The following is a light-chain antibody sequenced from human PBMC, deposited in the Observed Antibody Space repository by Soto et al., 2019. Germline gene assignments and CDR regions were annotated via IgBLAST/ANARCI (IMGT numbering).Light chain of an antibody. CDR3: QSYDSSLSGYV. V-gene: IGLV1-40*01. CDR1: SSNIGAYYG. J-gene: IGLJ1*01. Sequence: QSVLTQPPSVSGAPGQRVTLSCTGSSSNIGAYYGVHWYQHLPGTAPKLLIYDNSNRPSGVPDRFSGSKSGTSASLAITGLQAECEADYYCQSYDSSLSGYVFGTGTNVTVL. CDR2: DNS.